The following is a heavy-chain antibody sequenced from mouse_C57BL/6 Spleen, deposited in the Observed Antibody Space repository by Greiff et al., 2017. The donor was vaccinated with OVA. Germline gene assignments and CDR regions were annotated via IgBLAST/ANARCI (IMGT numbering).Heavy chain of an antibody. CDR3: ASPYGSSSYWYFDV. CDR2: ILPGSGST. Sequence: QVQLQQSGAELMKPGASVKLSCKATGYTFTGYWIEWVKQRPGHGLEWIGEILPGSGSTNYNEKFKGKATFTADTSSNTAYMQLSSLTTEDSAIYYCASPYGSSSYWYFDVWGTGTTVTVSS. D-gene: IGHD1-1*01. V-gene: IGHV1-9*01. CDR1: GYTFTGYW. J-gene: IGHJ1*03.